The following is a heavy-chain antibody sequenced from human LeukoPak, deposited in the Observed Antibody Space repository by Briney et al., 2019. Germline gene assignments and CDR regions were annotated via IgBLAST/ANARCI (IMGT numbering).Heavy chain of an antibody. J-gene: IGHJ4*02. CDR3: ARVFGVAVAVLQYFDY. D-gene: IGHD6-19*01. CDR2: IYYRGST. Sequence: SETLSLTCTVSGGSISSYYWSWIRQPPGEGLEWSGYIYYRGSTNYNPSLKSRVTISVDTSKNQFSLTLSSVTAADTAVYYCARVFGVAVAVLQYFDYWGQGTLVTVSS. CDR1: GGSISSYY. V-gene: IGHV4-59*12.